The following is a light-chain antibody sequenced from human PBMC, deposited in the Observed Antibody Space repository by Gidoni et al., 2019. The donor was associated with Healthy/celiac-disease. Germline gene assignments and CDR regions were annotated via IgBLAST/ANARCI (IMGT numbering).Light chain of an antibody. V-gene: IGKV1-8*01. J-gene: IGKJ4*01. CDR2: AAS. CDR1: QGISSY. CDR3: QQYYSYPS. Sequence: AIRMTQSPSSFSASTGDRVTITCRASQGISSYLAWYQQKPGKAPKLLIYAASTLQSGVPSRFRGRVSGTDFTLTISCLQSEDFAAYYCQQYYSYPSFGGGTKVEIK.